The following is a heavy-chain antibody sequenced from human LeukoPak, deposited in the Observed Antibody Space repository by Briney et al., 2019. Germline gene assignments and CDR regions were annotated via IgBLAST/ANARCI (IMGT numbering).Heavy chain of an antibody. D-gene: IGHD3-3*01. J-gene: IGHJ4*02. CDR2: IYTSGST. CDR3: AREYDFWSGYYTD. CDR1: GGSISSYY. V-gene: IGHV4-4*07. Sequence: SETLSLACTVSGGSISSYYWSWVRQPAGKGLEWIGRIYTSGSTNYNPSLKSRVTMSVDTSKNQFSLKLSSVTAADTAVYYCAREYDFWSGYYTDWGQGTLVTVSS.